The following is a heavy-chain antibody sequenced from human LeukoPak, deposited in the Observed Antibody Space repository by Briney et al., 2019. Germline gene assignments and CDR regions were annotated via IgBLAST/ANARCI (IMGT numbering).Heavy chain of an antibody. J-gene: IGHJ4*02. CDR2: IYYSGST. CDR1: GGSISSSSYY. Sequence: SETLSLTCTVSGGSISSSSYYWGWIRQPPGKGLEWTGSIYYSGSTYYNPSLKSRVTISVDTSKNQFSLKLSSVTAADTAVYYCARLGQWLDIDYWGQGTLVTVSS. CDR3: ARLGQWLDIDY. D-gene: IGHD6-19*01. V-gene: IGHV4-39*01.